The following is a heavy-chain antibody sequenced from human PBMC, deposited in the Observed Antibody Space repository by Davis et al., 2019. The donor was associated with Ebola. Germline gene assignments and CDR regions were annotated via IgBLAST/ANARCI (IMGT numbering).Heavy chain of an antibody. D-gene: IGHD3-10*01. V-gene: IGHV4-34*01. CDR3: ARGPYYGSGRIGQYYYMDV. Sequence: SETLSLTCAVYGGSFRGYYWSWIRQPPGKGLEWIGEINHSGSTNYNPSLKSRVTISVDSSKNQFSLKLSSVTAADTAVYYCARGPYYGSGRIGQYYYMDVWGKGTTVTVSS. CDR1: GGSFRGYY. J-gene: IGHJ6*03. CDR2: INHSGST.